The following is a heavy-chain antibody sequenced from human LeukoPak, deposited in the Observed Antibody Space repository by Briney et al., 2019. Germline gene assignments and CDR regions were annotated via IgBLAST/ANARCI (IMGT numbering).Heavy chain of an antibody. CDR2: IYYSGST. CDR3: AREGIAAAGYNWFDP. CDR1: GGSISSYY. V-gene: IGHV4-59*12. Sequence: SETLSLTCTVSGGSISSYYWSWIRQPPGKGLEWIGYIYYSGSTYYNPSLKSRVTISVDTSKNQFSLKLSSVTAADTAVYYCAREGIAAAGYNWFDPWGQGTLVTVSS. D-gene: IGHD6-13*01. J-gene: IGHJ5*02.